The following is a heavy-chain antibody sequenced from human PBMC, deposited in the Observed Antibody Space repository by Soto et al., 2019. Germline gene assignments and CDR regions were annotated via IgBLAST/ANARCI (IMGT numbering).Heavy chain of an antibody. J-gene: IGHJ4*02. V-gene: IGHV3-7*04. CDR1: GFIFSAYW. CDR2: MNVDGSMK. Sequence: EVQLAESGGGLVQPGGSLRLSCTASGFIFSAYWMGWVRQAPGKGLEWVAKMNVDGSMKEHLYSLEGRFTISRDNARNLLYLQMENLRVEDTALYYCARDATRGGDFDSWGQGTLVTVSS. CDR3: ARDATRGGDFDS. D-gene: IGHD3-16*01.